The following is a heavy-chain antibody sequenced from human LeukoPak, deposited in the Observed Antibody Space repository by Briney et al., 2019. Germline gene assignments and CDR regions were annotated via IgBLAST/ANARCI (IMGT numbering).Heavy chain of an antibody. Sequence: PSETLSLTCAVSGYSISSGYYWGWIRQPPGKGLEWIGSIYHSGSTYYNPSLKGRVTISVDTSKNQFSLKLSSVTAADTAVYYCARTRSTSWFDPWGQGTLVTVSS. CDR2: IYHSGST. D-gene: IGHD2-2*01. CDR3: ARTRSTSWFDP. J-gene: IGHJ5*02. V-gene: IGHV4-38-2*01. CDR1: GYSISSGYY.